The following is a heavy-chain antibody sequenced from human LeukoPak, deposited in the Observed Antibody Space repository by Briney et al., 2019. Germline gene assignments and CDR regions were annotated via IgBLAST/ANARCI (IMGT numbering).Heavy chain of an antibody. Sequence: SETLSLTCAVYGGSFNTYCWNWIRQPPGKGLEWIGEINHSGSTNYNPSLKSRVSISVDTSKNQFSLKLSSVPAADTAVYYCASRTYYYDSSGYVEGWFDPWGQGTLVSVSS. V-gene: IGHV4-34*01. CDR2: INHSGST. J-gene: IGHJ5*02. D-gene: IGHD3-22*01. CDR3: ASRTYYYDSSGYVEGWFDP. CDR1: GGSFNTYC.